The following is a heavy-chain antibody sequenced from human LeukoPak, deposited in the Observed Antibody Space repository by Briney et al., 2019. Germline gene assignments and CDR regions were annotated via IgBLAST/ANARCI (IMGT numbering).Heavy chain of an antibody. CDR1: GFAFSSYW. CDR3: ARASGADYGDYPTDY. CDR2: IGEDGSEK. J-gene: IGHJ4*02. D-gene: IGHD4-17*01. Sequence: GGSLRLSCAASGFAFSSYWMTWVRQAPGKGLEWVANIGEDGSEKYYADSVKGRFTISRDNSKNTLYLQMNSLRAEDTAVYYCARASGADYGDYPTDYWGQGTLVTVSS. V-gene: IGHV3-7*01.